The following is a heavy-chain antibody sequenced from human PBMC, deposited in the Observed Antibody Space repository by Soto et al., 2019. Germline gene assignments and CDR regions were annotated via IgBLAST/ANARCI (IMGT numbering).Heavy chain of an antibody. CDR3: ARSVAFWSGSEPNNWFDP. CDR1: GFTFSSYA. CDR2: ISYDGSKK. Sequence: PGGSLRLSCAASGFTFSSYALHWVRQAPGKGLEWVAVISYDGSKKYYADSVKGRFTISRDNSMNTLYLQMNSLRVEDTALYYCARSVAFWSGSEPNNWFDPWGQGTLVTVSS. V-gene: IGHV3-30-3*01. J-gene: IGHJ5*02. D-gene: IGHD3-3*01.